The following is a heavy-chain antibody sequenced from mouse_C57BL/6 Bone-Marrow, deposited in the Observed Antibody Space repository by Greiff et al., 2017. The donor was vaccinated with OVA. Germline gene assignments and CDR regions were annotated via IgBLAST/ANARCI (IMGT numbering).Heavy chain of an antibody. CDR2: ISYDGSN. V-gene: IGHV3-6*01. J-gene: IGHJ4*01. CDR3: ALLDYYGSSYVRFYYYAMDY. D-gene: IGHD1-1*01. Sequence: EVQLQQSGPGLVKPSQSLSLTCSVTGYSITSGYYWNWIRQFPGNKLEWMGYISYDGSNNYNPSLKNRISITRDTSKNQFFLKLNSVTTEDTATYYCALLDYYGSSYVRFYYYAMDYWGQGTSVTVSS. CDR1: GYSITSGYY.